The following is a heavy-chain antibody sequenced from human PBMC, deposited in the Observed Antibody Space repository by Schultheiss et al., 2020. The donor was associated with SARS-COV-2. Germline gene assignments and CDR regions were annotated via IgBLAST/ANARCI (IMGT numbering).Heavy chain of an antibody. CDR3: ARGRYSSSCYGVGYWFDP. J-gene: IGHJ5*02. Sequence: SETLSLTCGVSGYSISSGYYWGWIRQPPGKGLEWIGYIYYSGSTNYNPSLKSRVTISVDTSKNQFSLKLSSVTAADTAVYYCARGRYSSSCYGVGYWFDPWGQGTLVTVSS. CDR2: IYYSGST. CDR1: GYSISSGYY. D-gene: IGHD6-13*01. V-gene: IGHV4-38-2*01.